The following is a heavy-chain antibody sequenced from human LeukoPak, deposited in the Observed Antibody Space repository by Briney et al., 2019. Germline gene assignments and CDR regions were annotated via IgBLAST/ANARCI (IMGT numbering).Heavy chain of an antibody. J-gene: IGHJ4*02. V-gene: IGHV5-51*01. Sequence: GECLKISCKGSEYSFATYWIGWVRRMPGQGLEWMGMIFPGDSDTRYSPSFQGQVTISADKSISTAYLQWSSLKASDTAIYYCASEYCSGGNCYFDYWGQGTLVTVSS. D-gene: IGHD2-15*01. CDR2: IFPGDSDT. CDR1: EYSFATYW. CDR3: ASEYCSGGNCYFDY.